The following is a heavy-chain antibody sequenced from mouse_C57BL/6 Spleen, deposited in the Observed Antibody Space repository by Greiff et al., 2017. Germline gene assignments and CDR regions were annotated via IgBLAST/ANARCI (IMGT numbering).Heavy chain of an antibody. CDR2: ISYDGSN. V-gene: IGHV3-6*01. CDR1: GYSITSGYY. D-gene: IGHD4-1*01. J-gene: IGHJ2*01. CDR3: ARDPGTGDFDY. Sequence: DVKLVESGPGLVKPSQSLSLTCSVTGYSITSGYYWNWIRQFPGNKLEWMGYISYDGSNNYNPSLKNRISITRDTSKNQFFLKLNSVTTEDTATYYCARDPGTGDFDYWGQGTTLTVSS.